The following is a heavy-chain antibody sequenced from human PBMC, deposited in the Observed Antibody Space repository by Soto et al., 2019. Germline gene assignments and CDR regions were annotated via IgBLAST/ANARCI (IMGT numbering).Heavy chain of an antibody. CDR3: ARSMSGSYYHY. D-gene: IGHD1-26*01. J-gene: IGHJ4*02. CDR1: GGSIRSGDYY. V-gene: IGHV4-30-4*01. CDR2: IYYSGST. Sequence: SETLSLTWTVSGGSIRSGDYYWSWIRQPPGKGLEWIGYIYYSGSTYYNPSLKSRVTISVDTSKNQFSLKLSSVTAADTAVYYCARSMSGSYYHYWGQGTLV.